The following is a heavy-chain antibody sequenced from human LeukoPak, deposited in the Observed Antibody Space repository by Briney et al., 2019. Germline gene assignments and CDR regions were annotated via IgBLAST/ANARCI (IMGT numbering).Heavy chain of an antibody. Sequence: PGGSXRLSXXXXXXXXRSYSMSWVRXAPGKGLEWVAFSSSSGNYIYYADSVKGRFIISRDNAKSSLDLQLNSLRAEDTALYYCARGQQLDYWGQGILVTVSS. CDR2: SSSSGNYI. CDR1: XXXXRSYS. D-gene: IGHD6-13*01. V-gene: IGHV3-21*01. CDR3: ARGQQLDY. J-gene: IGHJ4*02.